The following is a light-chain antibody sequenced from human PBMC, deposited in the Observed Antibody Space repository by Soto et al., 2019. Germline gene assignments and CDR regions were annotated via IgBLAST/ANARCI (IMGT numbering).Light chain of an antibody. CDR2: TAS. CDR1: QSISSW. CDR3: QQFNNYPLT. J-gene: IGKJ1*01. V-gene: IGKV1-5*03. Sequence: DIQMTQSPSTLSASVGDRVTITCRASQSISSWLAWYQQKPGKAPKLLIYTASSLESGVPSRFSGSGAGTEFTLTISSLQPDDFATYYCQQFNNYPLTFGQGTRVELK.